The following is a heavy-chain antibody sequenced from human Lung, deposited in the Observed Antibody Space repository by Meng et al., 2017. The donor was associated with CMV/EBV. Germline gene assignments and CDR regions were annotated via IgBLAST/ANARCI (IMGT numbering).Heavy chain of an antibody. V-gene: IGHV3-21*01. CDR3: ARDVSPRSSAYFAIYYFYAVDV. CDR1: GFTFNSYS. Sequence: GESXKISCAASGFTFNSYSMNWVRQAPGKGLEWVSSISSSGTYIYYADSVKGRFTISRDNAQNSLYLQMNSLRAEDTAVYYCARDVSPRSSAYFAIYYFYAVDVWXQRTTVTVSS. D-gene: IGHD2-21*01. J-gene: IGHJ6*02. CDR2: ISSSGTYI.